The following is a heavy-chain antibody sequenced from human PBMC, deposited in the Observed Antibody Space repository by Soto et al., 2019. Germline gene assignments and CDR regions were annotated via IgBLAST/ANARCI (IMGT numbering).Heavy chain of an antibody. D-gene: IGHD3-10*01. CDR2: ISGSGGST. CDR1: GFTFSSYA. Sequence: PGGSLRLSCAASGFTFSSYAMRWVRQAPGKGLEWVSAISGSGGSTYYADSVKGRFTISRDNSKNTLYLQMNSLRAEDTAVYYCAKDPMSNYYGSGSQYYFDYWGQGTLVTVSS. V-gene: IGHV3-23*01. J-gene: IGHJ4*02. CDR3: AKDPMSNYYGSGSQYYFDY.